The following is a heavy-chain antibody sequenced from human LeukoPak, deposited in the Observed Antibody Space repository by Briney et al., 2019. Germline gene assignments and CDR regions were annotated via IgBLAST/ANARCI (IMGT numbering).Heavy chain of an antibody. CDR1: GFTFSSYW. J-gene: IGHJ5*02. CDR3: AREPTLLYCSSTSCYLRHNWFDP. Sequence: GGSLRLSCAASGFTFSSYWMSWVRQAPGKGLEWVANIKQDGSEKYYVDSVKGRFTISRDNAKNSLYLQMNGLRAEDTAVNYCAREPTLLYCSSTSCYLRHNWFDPWGQGTLVTVSS. CDR2: IKQDGSEK. D-gene: IGHD2-2*01. V-gene: IGHV3-7*01.